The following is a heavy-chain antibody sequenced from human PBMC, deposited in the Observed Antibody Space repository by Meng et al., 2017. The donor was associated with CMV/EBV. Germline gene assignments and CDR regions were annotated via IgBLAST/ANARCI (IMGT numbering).Heavy chain of an antibody. V-gene: IGHV3-7*01. Sequence: GEPLKISCAASGFTFSSYWMSWVRQAPGKGLEWVANIKQDGSEKYYVDSVKGRFTISRDNAKNSLYLQMNSLRAEDTAVYYCAREEQSFDWLSRWGRYYYYYGMDVWGQGTTVTVSS. J-gene: IGHJ6*02. CDR2: IKQDGSEK. CDR1: GFTFSSYW. CDR3: AREEQSFDWLSRWGRYYYYYGMDV. D-gene: IGHD3-9*01.